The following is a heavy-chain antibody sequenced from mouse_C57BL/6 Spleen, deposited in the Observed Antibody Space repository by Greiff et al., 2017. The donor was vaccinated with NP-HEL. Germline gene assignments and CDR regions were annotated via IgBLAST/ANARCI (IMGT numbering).Heavy chain of an antibody. CDR3: ARQDYYGID. D-gene: IGHD1-1*01. J-gene: IGHJ3*01. Sequence: EVQLVESGGDLVKPGGSLKLSCAASGFTFSSYGMSWVRQTPDKRLEWVATISSGGSYTYYPDSVKGRFTISRDNAKNTLYLQMSSLKSEDTAMYYCARQDYYGIDWGQGTLVTVSA. CDR1: GFTFSSYG. CDR2: ISSGGSYT. V-gene: IGHV5-6*01.